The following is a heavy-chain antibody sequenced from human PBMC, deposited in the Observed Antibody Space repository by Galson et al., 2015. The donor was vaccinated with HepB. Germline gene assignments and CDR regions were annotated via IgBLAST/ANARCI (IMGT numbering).Heavy chain of an antibody. CDR2: FDPEDGET. CDR1: GYSLTELS. Sequence: SVKVSCKVSGYSLTELSILWVRQSPTRGLEWMGTFDPEDGETISTQSFQGRLTLTGDTSSDTAYMDLSSLRSDDTAVYYCTTSRDLPAGTGSWGQGTLVIVSS. J-gene: IGHJ5*02. V-gene: IGHV1-24*01. D-gene: IGHD3/OR15-3a*01. CDR3: TTSRDLPAGTGS.